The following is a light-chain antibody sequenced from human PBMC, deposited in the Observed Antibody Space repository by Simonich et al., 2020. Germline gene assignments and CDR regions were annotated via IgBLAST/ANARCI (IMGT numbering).Light chain of an antibody. CDR1: QSVSSSY. J-gene: IGKJ3*01. CDR3: QKYGSSPEFT. CDR2: DAS. V-gene: IGKV3D-20*01. Sequence: EIVLTQSPGTLSLSPGERATLSCRASQSVSSSYLAWYQQKPGLAPRLLIYDASSRATGIPDRFSGSGSGTDFTLTISRLEPEDFAVYYCQKYGSSPEFTFGPGTKVDIK.